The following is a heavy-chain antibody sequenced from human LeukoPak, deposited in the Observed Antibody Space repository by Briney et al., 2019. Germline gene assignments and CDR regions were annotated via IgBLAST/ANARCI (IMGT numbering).Heavy chain of an antibody. Sequence: SETLSLTCNVSGGSISSGGSISSSSCYWGWIRQPPGKGLEWIGSIYYSGSTYYNPSLKSRVTISVDTSKNQFSLKLSSVTAADTAVYYCARHCSGSYASGFDLWGRGTLVTVSS. D-gene: IGHD1-26*01. CDR1: GGSISSSSCY. V-gene: IGHV4-39*01. CDR2: IYYSGST. J-gene: IGHJ2*01. CDR3: ARHCSGSYASGFDL.